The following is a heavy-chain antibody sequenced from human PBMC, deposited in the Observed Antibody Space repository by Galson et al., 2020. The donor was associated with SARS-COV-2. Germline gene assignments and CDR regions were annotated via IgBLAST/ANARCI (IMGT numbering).Heavy chain of an antibody. J-gene: IGHJ5*02. CDR3: ARGYSSSWEEIIGASPNTKELVYWFDP. CDR2: INPNSGGT. Sequence: ASVKVSCKASGYTFTGYYMHWVRQAPGQGLEWMGWINPNSGGTNYAQKFQGWVTMTRDTSISTAYMELSRLRSDDTAVYYCARGYSSSWEEIIGASPNTKELVYWFDPWGQGTLVTVSS. CDR1: GYTFTGYY. D-gene: IGHD6-13*01. V-gene: IGHV1-2*04.